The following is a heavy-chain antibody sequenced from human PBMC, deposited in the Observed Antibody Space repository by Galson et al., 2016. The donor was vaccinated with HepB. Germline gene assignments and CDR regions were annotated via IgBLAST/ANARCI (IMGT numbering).Heavy chain of an antibody. J-gene: IGHJ4*02. CDR2: ISPKDGNT. V-gene: IGHV1-18*04. CDR3: ARDWSGEQQVISDY. D-gene: IGHD6-13*01. Sequence: QSGAEVKKPGASVKVSCKASGYIFASYGISWVRQAPGQGLEWMGWISPKDGNTNYAQKLQGRVTMTTDTSTRPAYMELRSLRSDDTAVYLCARDWSGEQQVISDYWGQGTLVTVSS. CDR1: GYIFASYG.